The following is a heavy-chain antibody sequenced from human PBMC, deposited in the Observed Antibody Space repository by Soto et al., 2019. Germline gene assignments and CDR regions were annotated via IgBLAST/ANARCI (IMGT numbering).Heavy chain of an antibody. CDR1: GGSFSGYY. D-gene: IGHD2-15*01. CDR3: ARGRGCCSGGSCYLNYYYYYMDV. J-gene: IGHJ6*03. V-gene: IGHV4-34*01. Sequence: PSETLSLTCAVYGGSFSGYYWSWIRQPPGKGLEWIGEINHSGSTNYNPSLKSRVTISVDTSKNQFSLKLSSVTAADTAVYYCARGRGCCSGGSCYLNYYYYYMDVWGKGTTVTVSS. CDR2: INHSGST.